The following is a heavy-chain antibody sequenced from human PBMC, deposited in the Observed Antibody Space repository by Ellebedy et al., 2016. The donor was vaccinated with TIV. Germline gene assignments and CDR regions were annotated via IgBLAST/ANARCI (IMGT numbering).Heavy chain of an antibody. CDR3: AKDRYGDYAVYFDY. D-gene: IGHD4-17*01. Sequence: GESLKISCAASGFTFSASAIHWVRQPSGKGLEWIGRIRGKANNYATAYTASVQGRFTIFRDDSKNTAYLQMNSLRAEDTAVYYCAKDRYGDYAVYFDYWGQGTLVTVSS. V-gene: IGHV3-73*01. J-gene: IGHJ4*02. CDR2: IRGKANNYAT. CDR1: GFTFSASA.